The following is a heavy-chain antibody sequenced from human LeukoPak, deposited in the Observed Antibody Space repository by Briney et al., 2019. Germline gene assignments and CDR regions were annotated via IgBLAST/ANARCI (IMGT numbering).Heavy chain of an antibody. D-gene: IGHD3-22*01. J-gene: IGHJ3*02. CDR3: ATINITMIVGDAFEI. Sequence: GASVKVSCKISGYTLTELSMYWVRQAPGKGLEWMGGFDPEDGETIYAQKFQGRVTMTEDTSTDTAYMEMSSLRSEDTAVYYCATINITMIVGDAFEIWGQGTKVTVSS. CDR2: FDPEDGET. V-gene: IGHV1-24*01. CDR1: GYTLTELS.